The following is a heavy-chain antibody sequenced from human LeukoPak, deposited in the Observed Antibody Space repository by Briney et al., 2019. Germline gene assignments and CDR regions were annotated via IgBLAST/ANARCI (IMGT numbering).Heavy chain of an antibody. Sequence: PGGSLRLSCAASGFTVSSNYMSWVRQAPGKGLEWVSVIYSGGSTYYADSVKGRFTISRDNSKNTLYLQMNSLRAEDTAVYYCARDSDYGDYSYWGQGTLVTVSS. D-gene: IGHD4-17*01. CDR3: ARDSDYGDYSY. V-gene: IGHV3-53*01. J-gene: IGHJ4*02. CDR2: IYSGGST. CDR1: GFTVSSNY.